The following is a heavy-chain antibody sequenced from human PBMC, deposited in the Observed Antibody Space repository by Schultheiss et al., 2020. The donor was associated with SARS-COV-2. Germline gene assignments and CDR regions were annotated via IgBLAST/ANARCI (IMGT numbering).Heavy chain of an antibody. CDR3: ARDLPVGATDWFDP. J-gene: IGHJ5*02. CDR2: INPNSGGT. Sequence: ASVKVSCKASGYTFIGYYMHWVRQAPGQGLEWMGWINPNSGGTNYAQKFQGRVTMTRNTSISTAYMELSSLRSEDTAVYYCARDLPVGATDWFDPWGQGTLVTVSS. V-gene: IGHV1-2*02. CDR1: GYTFIGYY. D-gene: IGHD1-26*01.